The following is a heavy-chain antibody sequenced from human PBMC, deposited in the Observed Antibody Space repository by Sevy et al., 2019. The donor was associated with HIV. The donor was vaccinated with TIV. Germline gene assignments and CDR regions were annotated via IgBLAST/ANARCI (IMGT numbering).Heavy chain of an antibody. V-gene: IGHV3-23*01. J-gene: IGHJ4*02. CDR2: ISGSGGST. CDR3: AKVSYSSGWPY. Sequence: GGSLRLSCAASGFTFSSYAMSWVRQAPGKGLEWVSAISGSGGSTYYADSVKGRFTISRDNSKNTLYLQVNSLRAEDTAVYYCAKVSYSSGWPYWGQGTLVTVSS. D-gene: IGHD6-19*01. CDR1: GFTFSSYA.